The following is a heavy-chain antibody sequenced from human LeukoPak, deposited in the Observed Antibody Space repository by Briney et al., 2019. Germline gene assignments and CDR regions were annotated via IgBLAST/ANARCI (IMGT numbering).Heavy chain of an antibody. J-gene: IGHJ4*02. Sequence: GGSLRLSCAASGFTVSSNYMGWVRQAPGKGLEWVSVIYSGGSTYYADSVKGRFTISRDNSKNTLYLQMNSLRAEDTAVYYCASSIVGWYDLDQFDHWGQGTLVTVSS. CDR1: GFTVSSNY. CDR2: IYSGGST. V-gene: IGHV3-53*01. CDR3: ASSIVGWYDLDQFDH. D-gene: IGHD6-19*01.